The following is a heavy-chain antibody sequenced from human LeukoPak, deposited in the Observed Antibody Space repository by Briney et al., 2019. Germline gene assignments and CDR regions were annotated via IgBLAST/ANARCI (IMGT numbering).Heavy chain of an antibody. V-gene: IGHV4-61*01. Sequence: PSETLSLTCTVSGGSVSSGSYYWSWIRQPPGKGLEWIGYIYYCGSTNYNPSLKSRVTISVDTSKNQFSLKLSSVTAADTAVYYCASGGSSSWPYFDYWGQGTLVTVSS. CDR1: GGSVSSGSYY. CDR2: IYYCGST. J-gene: IGHJ4*02. CDR3: ASGGSSSWPYFDY. D-gene: IGHD6-13*01.